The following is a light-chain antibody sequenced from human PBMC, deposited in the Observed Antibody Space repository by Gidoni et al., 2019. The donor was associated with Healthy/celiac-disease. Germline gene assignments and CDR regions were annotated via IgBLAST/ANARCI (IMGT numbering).Light chain of an antibody. Sequence: QSVLTQPPSVSAAPGQKVTISCSGSSSNIGNNSVSWYQQLPGTAPKLLIYDNNKRPSGIPDRFSGSTSGTSATLGITGLQTGDEADYYCGTWDSRLSAEGVVFGGGTKLTVL. CDR2: DNN. J-gene: IGLJ2*01. CDR1: SSNIGNNS. CDR3: GTWDSRLSAEGVV. V-gene: IGLV1-51*01.